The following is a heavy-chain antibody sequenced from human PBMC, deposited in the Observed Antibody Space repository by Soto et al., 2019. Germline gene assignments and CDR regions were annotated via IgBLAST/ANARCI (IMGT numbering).Heavy chain of an antibody. CDR2: IWYDGSNK. Sequence: QVHLAESGGGVVQPGSSLRLSCAASGFTFGSYGMHWVRRAPGKGLEWVAVIWYDGSNKYYADSVKGRFTISRDNSKNTLSLQMNSLRGEDTAVYYCARAVYGDYESYYGMDVWGQGTTVTVSS. D-gene: IGHD4-17*01. CDR1: GFTFGSYG. J-gene: IGHJ6*02. CDR3: ARAVYGDYESYYGMDV. V-gene: IGHV3-33*01.